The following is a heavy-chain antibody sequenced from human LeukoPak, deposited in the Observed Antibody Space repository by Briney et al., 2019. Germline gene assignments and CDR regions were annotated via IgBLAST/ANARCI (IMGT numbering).Heavy chain of an antibody. J-gene: IGHJ4*02. CDR1: GRSISIYY. CDR3: AGKDYDILPGFDY. Sequence: PSETLSLTCTVSGRSISIYYWSWIRQPPGKGLEWIGYIYYSGSTNYNPSLKSRVTISVDTSKNQFSLKLSSVPAADTAVYYCAGKDYDILPGFDYWAQGTLVTVSS. V-gene: IGHV4-59*01. D-gene: IGHD3-9*01. CDR2: IYYSGST.